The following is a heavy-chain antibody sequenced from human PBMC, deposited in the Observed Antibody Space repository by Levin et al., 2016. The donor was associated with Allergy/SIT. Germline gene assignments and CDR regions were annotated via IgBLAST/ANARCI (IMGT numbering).Heavy chain of an antibody. CDR1: GGTFSSYA. J-gene: IGHJ4*02. Sequence: SVKVSCKASGGTFSSYAISWVRQAPGQGLEWMGRIIPILGIANYAQKFQGRVTITADKSTSTAYMELSSLRSEDTAVYYCARVGGTYSGSYLDYWGQGTLVTVSS. V-gene: IGHV1-69*04. D-gene: IGHD1-26*01. CDR2: IIPILGIA. CDR3: ARVGGTYSGSYLDY.